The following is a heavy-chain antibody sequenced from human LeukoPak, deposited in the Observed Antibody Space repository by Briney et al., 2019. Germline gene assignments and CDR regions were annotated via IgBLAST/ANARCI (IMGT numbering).Heavy chain of an antibody. V-gene: IGHV3-74*01. CDR3: ARADDGANSWVNY. D-gene: IGHD4-23*01. Sequence: GSLRLSCAASGFTFSSYWMHWVRQAPAKGLVWISRINSDGSGTSYADSVKGRFTISRDNAKNKLYLQMNSLRAEDTAVYYCARADDGANSWVNYWGQGTLVTVSS. J-gene: IGHJ4*02. CDR2: INSDGSGT. CDR1: GFTFSSYW.